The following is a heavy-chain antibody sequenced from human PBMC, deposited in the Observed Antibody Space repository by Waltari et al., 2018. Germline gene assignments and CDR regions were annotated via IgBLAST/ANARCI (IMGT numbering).Heavy chain of an antibody. CDR3: AREEDNYDASTELDY. CDR1: GYTCTGHY. V-gene: IGHV1-2*07. Sequence: QVQLVQSGAEVGRPGASVTVSCTAPGYTCTGHYVPRVRQAPGQGLEWMGWIDPKSGDTNYAYKFEGRVTMTRDTSIRAAYMELSGLKSDDTAVYYCAREEDNYDASTELDYWGQGTLVTVSS. D-gene: IGHD3-22*01. CDR2: IDPKSGDT. J-gene: IGHJ4*02.